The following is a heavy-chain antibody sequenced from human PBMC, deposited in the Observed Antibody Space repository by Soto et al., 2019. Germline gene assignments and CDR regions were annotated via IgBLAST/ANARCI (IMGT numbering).Heavy chain of an antibody. Sequence: GGSLRLSCAASGFIFSSFWMTWVRQAPGKGLEWVADIKQDGSEKYYVDSVKGRFTISRDNAKNSLYLQMNSRRAEDTAVYYCASGLLVVGPAAERYYYNGMDVWGQGTTVTVSS. V-gene: IGHV3-7*03. CDR1: GFIFSSFW. CDR3: ASGLLVVGPAAERYYYNGMDV. J-gene: IGHJ6*02. D-gene: IGHD2-2*01. CDR2: IKQDGSEK.